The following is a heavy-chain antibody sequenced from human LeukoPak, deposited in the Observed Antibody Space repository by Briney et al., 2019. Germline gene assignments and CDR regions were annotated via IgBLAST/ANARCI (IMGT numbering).Heavy chain of an antibody. Sequence: SETLSLTSTADAGSICSNFWSWIRKPPGKGLEWIGYIYYSGITNYKPSLKSRVTISVDTSKHQSSLKLSSVSAADTAVYYCARGLRIANWFDPWGQGTLVTVSS. CDR2: IYYSGIT. J-gene: IGHJ5*02. D-gene: IGHD5-12*01. CDR3: ARGLRIANWFDP. CDR1: AGSICSNF. V-gene: IGHV4-59*01.